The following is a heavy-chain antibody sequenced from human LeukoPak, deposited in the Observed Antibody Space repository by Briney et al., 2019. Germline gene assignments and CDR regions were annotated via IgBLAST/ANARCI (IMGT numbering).Heavy chain of an antibody. CDR1: GGTFSSYA. CDR3: ARGSTVTTDY. J-gene: IGHJ4*02. CDR2: IIPIFGTA. V-gene: IGHV1-69*05. Sequence: SVKVSCKASGGTFSSYAISWVRQAPGQGLEWMGGIIPIFGTANYAQKFQGRVTMTRDMSTSTVYMELSSLRSEDTAVYYCARGSTVTTDYWGQGTLVTVSS. D-gene: IGHD4-17*01.